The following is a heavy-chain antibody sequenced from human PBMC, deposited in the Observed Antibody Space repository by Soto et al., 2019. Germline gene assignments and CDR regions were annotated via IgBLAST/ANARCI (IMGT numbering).Heavy chain of an antibody. CDR2: IYPGDSDR. CDR1: GYSFTSNW. V-gene: IGHV5-51*01. CDR3: AKDSQSVLVSAARVYGMDV. J-gene: IGHJ6*02. Sequence: PGESLKISCKASGYSFTSNWIGWVRQMPGKGLEWMGAIYPGDSDRRYSPSFQGQVTMSADKFINTAYLQMNSLRAEDTAVYYCAKDSQSVLVSAARVYGMDVWGQGTTVTSP. D-gene: IGHD2-2*01.